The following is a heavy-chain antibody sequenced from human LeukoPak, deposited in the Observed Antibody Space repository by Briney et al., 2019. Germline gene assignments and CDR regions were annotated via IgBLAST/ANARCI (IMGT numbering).Heavy chain of an antibody. CDR1: GYTFVTYG. J-gene: IGHJ3*02. Sequence: ASVKVSCKASGYTFVTYGISWVRQAPGQGLEWMGRISSYNGNTEYAQKFQGRVTMTTDTSTSTAYMQVRSLRSDDAAVYYCARDYYGSGSYYDMDAFDIWGQGTMVTVSS. CDR3: ARDYYGSGSYYDMDAFDI. CDR2: ISSYNGNT. V-gene: IGHV1-18*04. D-gene: IGHD3-10*01.